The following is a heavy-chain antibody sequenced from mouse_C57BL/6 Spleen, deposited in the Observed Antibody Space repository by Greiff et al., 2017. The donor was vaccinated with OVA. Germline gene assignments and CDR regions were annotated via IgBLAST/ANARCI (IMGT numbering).Heavy chain of an antibody. D-gene: IGHD2-4*01. CDR1: GYSITSGYY. CDR3: ASLGLRPYFDY. CDR2: ISYDGSN. V-gene: IGHV3-6*01. Sequence: EVQLQESGPGLVKPSQSLSLTCSVTGYSITSGYYWNWIRQFPGNKLEWMGYISYDGSNNYNPSLKNRISITRDTSKNQFFLKLNSVTTEDAATYYCASLGLRPYFDYWGQGTTLTVSS. J-gene: IGHJ2*01.